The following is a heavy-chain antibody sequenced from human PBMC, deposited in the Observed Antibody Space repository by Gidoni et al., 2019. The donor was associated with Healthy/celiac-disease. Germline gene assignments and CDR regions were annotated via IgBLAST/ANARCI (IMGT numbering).Heavy chain of an antibody. Sequence: EVQLVEYGGGLVQPGGSLSLSCAASGFTFSSYWMSWVRQAPGKGLEWVANIKQDGSEKYYVDSVKGRFTISRDNAKNSLYLQMNSLRAEDTAVYYCAREYDFRGYYFDYWGQGTLVTVSS. CDR1: GFTFSSYW. CDR3: AREYDFRGYYFDY. D-gene: IGHD3-16*01. J-gene: IGHJ4*02. V-gene: IGHV3-7*01. CDR2: IKQDGSEK.